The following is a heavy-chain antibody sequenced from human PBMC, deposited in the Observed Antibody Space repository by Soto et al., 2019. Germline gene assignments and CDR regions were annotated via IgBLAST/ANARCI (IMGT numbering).Heavy chain of an antibody. J-gene: IGHJ4*02. V-gene: IGHV1-46*03. CDR2: INPSGGST. CDR3: ARSGDDFWSGYYLFDY. Sequence: ASVKVSCKASGYTFTSYYMHWVRQAPGQGLEWMGIINPSGGSTSYAQKFQGRVTMTRDTSTSPVYMELSSLRSEDTAVYYCARSGDDFWSGYYLFDYWGQGTLVTVSS. CDR1: GYTFTSYY. D-gene: IGHD3-3*01.